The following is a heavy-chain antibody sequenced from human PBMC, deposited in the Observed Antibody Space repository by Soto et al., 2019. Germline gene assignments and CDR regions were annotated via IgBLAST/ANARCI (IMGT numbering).Heavy chain of an antibody. CDR2: MSYDGSNK. V-gene: IGHV3-30-3*01. Sequence: PGGSLRLSCAASGFTFSSYAMHWVRQAPGKWLEWVAVMSYDGSNKYYADSVKGRFTISRDNSKNTLYLQMNSLRAGDTAVYYCARAGRYSSSWSDYWGQATLVTVS. J-gene: IGHJ4*02. CDR1: GFTFSSYA. CDR3: ARAGRYSSSWSDY. D-gene: IGHD6-13*01.